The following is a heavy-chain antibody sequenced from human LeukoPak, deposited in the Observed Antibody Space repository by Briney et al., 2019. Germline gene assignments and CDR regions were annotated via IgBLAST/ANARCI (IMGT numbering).Heavy chain of an antibody. J-gene: IGHJ4*02. D-gene: IGHD3-16*02. V-gene: IGHV4-39*07. CDR2: IYYSGST. CDR3: ARELLRLGELSF. Sequence: RSSETLSLTCTVSGGSISSSSYYWGWIRQPPGKGLEWIGSIYYSGSTYYNPSLKSRVTISVDTSKNQFSLKLSSVTAADTAVYYCARELLRLGELSFWGQGTLVTVSS. CDR1: GGSISSSSYY.